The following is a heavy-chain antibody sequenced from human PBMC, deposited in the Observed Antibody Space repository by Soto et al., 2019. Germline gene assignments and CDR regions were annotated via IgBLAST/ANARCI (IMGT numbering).Heavy chain of an antibody. CDR2: IIPILGIA. CDR1: GGTFSSYT. J-gene: IGHJ4*02. V-gene: IGHV1-69*02. CDR3: ARGYYDSSGPPYYFDY. Sequence: ASVKVSCKASGGTFSSYTMSWVRQAPGQGLEWMGRIIPILGIANYAQKFQGRVTIAADKSTSTAYMELSSLRSEDTAVYYCARGYYDSSGPPYYFDYWGQGTLLTVSS. D-gene: IGHD3-22*01.